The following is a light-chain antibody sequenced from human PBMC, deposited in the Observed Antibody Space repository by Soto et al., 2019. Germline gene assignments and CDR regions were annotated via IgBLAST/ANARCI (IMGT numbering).Light chain of an antibody. Sequence: EIVLTHSPATLSLSPGERATLSCRASQSGSSYFAWYQPKPGQAPRLLIYDASNWATGSPASFGGRGSGTDFTLTISSLEHEDFAGYYCQQRGNLPLTFGQGTKVEIK. CDR2: DAS. J-gene: IGKJ1*01. V-gene: IGKV3-11*01. CDR1: QSGSSY. CDR3: QQRGNLPLT.